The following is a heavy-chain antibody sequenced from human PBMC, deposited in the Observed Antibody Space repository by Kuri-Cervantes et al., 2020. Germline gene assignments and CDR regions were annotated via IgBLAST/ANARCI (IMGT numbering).Heavy chain of an antibody. CDR2: IQGDGTTT. Sequence: GESLKISCAASGFTFRTYWMYWVRQAPGKGLVWVSGIQGDGTTTRYADSVKGRFTISRDNAKKTLYLQMNSLRVEDTAVYYCASYNWNYDFDPWGQGTLVTVSS. CDR3: ASYNWNYDFDP. J-gene: IGHJ5*02. D-gene: IGHD1-7*01. CDR1: GFTFRTYW. V-gene: IGHV3-74*01.